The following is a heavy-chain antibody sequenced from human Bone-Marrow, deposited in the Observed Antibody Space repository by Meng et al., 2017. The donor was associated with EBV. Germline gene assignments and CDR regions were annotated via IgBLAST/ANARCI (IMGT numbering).Heavy chain of an antibody. J-gene: IGHJ4*02. CDR1: GFSLSTDGEG. CDR2: IYWDDDK. Sequence: QITVKESCPTLVKPTQTLTLTCSFSGFSLSTDGEGVGWIRQPPGKALEWLALIYWDDDKRYSPSLESRLTITKDTSKNQVVLTMTNMDPVDTATYYCAHRLSSGWYDYWGQGTLVTVSS. D-gene: IGHD6-19*01. V-gene: IGHV2-5*02. CDR3: AHRLSSGWYDY.